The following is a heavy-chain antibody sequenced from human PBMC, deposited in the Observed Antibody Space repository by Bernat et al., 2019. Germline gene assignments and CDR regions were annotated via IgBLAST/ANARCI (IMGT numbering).Heavy chain of an antibody. CDR1: GGSISSSSYY. Sequence: QLQLQESGPGLVKPSETLSLTCTVSGGSISSSSYYWGWIRQPPGKGLEWIGSIYYSGSTYYNPSLKSRVNISVEPSKNQFSLKLSSVTGADTAVYYCARQHCSSTSCYGGAYYYGMAVWGQGTTVTVCS. CDR3: ARQHCSSTSCYGGAYYYGMAV. CDR2: IYYSGST. D-gene: IGHD2-2*01. V-gene: IGHV4-39*01. J-gene: IGHJ6*02.